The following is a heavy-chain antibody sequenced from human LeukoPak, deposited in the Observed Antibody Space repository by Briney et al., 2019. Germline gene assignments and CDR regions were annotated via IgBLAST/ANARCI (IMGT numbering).Heavy chain of an antibody. D-gene: IGHD1-7*01. V-gene: IGHV3-30*18. J-gene: IGHJ4*02. Sequence: GRSLRLSCAASGFTFSSCGMHWVRQAPGKGLEWVAVISYDGSNKYYTGSVKGRFTISRDNSKNTLYLQVNSLRAEDTAVYYCAKDSWNYFLGGSRPRHFDYWGQGTLVTVSS. CDR2: ISYDGSNK. CDR1: GFTFSSCG. CDR3: AKDSWNYFLGGSRPRHFDY.